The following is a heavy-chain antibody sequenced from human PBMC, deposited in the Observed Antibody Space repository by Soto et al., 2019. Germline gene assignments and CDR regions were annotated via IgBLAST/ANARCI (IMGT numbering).Heavy chain of an antibody. Sequence: SCKASGYTFTSYGISWVRQAPGKGLEWVAIIWHDGNNKYYADSVRGRFIISRDNSKNRLYLQMNSLRAEDTAVYYCASDLVGASDSYGLDVWGQGTPVTVSS. D-gene: IGHD1-26*01. CDR2: IWHDGNNK. CDR3: ASDLVGASDSYGLDV. CDR1: GYTFTSYG. J-gene: IGHJ6*02. V-gene: IGHV3-33*01.